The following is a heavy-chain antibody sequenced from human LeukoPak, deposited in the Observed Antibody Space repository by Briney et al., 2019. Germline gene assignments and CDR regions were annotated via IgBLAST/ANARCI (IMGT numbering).Heavy chain of an antibody. Sequence: PSETLSLTCTVSGGSIGSGSYYWSWLRQPAGKGLEWIGHIYTSGSTSYKPSLQSRVTISVDASRHQFSLKLTSVTAADTAVYYCARAGGSTDGYGTIDRWGQGTLVTVSS. CDR3: ARAGGSTDGYGTIDR. CDR2: IYTSGST. CDR1: GGSIGSGSYY. V-gene: IGHV4-61*09. D-gene: IGHD1-1*01. J-gene: IGHJ5*02.